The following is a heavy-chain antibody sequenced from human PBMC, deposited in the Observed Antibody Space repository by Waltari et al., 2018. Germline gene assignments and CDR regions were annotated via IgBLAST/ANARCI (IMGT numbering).Heavy chain of an antibody. D-gene: IGHD3-22*01. CDR3: AMLDYFDSSGPSIPGQY. Sequence: HVQLVQSGTEVKKPGASVKVSCKASGYTFTAYYMHWVRQAPGPGLEWMGWINPNNGGTNYAQKFQGRVTRTRDTSITTAYMELSRLTSDDSAVYYCAMLDYFDSSGPSIPGQYWGQGTLVIVSS. CDR2: INPNNGGT. V-gene: IGHV1-2*02. CDR1: GYTFTAYY. J-gene: IGHJ4*02.